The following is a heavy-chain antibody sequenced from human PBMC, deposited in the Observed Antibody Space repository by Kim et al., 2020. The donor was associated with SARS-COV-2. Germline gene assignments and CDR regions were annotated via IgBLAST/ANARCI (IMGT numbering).Heavy chain of an antibody. D-gene: IGHD3-3*01. CDR1: RGSFSNYA. Sequence: SVKVSCMASRGSFSNYAMSWVRQAPGQGLEWLGRIMPMLDSTDYAQKFQGRLTITADKSTRTIYMELRTLRTDDTAMYFCARASVGYYDIWGQGTLLTV. J-gene: IGHJ4*02. V-gene: IGHV1-69*04. CDR3: ARASVGYYDI. CDR2: IMPMLDST.